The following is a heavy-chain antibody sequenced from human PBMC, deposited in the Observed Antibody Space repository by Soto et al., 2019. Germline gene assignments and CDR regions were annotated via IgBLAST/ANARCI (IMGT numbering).Heavy chain of an antibody. CDR2: ISGSGGST. V-gene: IGHV3-23*01. CDR1: GFTFSTYA. D-gene: IGHD1-26*01. CDR3: ATRSDASYYYYGMDV. Sequence: EVQLLESGGGLVQPGGSLRLSCAASGFTFSTYAMIWVRQAPGKGLEWVSAISGSGGSTYYADSVKGRFTISRDNSKNTLFLQMNSLRAEDTAVYYCATRSDASYYYYGMDVWDQGTTVTVSS. J-gene: IGHJ6*02.